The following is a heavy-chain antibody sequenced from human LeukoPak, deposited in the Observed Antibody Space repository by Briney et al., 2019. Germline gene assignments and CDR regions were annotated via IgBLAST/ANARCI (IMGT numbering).Heavy chain of an antibody. J-gene: IGHJ5*02. CDR2: ISAYNGNT. Sequence: GASVKVSCKASGYTFNSYGISWVRQATGQGLEWMGWISAYNGNTNYAQKLQGRVTMTTDTSTSTAYMELRSLRSDDTAVYYCARDLKYNILTGYRSSFGFDPWGQGTPVTVSS. V-gene: IGHV1-18*01. D-gene: IGHD3-9*01. CDR1: GYTFNSYG. CDR3: ARDLKYNILTGYRSSFGFDP.